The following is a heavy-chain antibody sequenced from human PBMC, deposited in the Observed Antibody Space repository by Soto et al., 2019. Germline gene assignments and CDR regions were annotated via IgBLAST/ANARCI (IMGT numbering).Heavy chain of an antibody. J-gene: IGHJ4*02. Sequence: QVQMVHSGAEVKKPGSSVKVSCKASGGTFSSYRINWVRQVAGQGLEWVGGIVPIYRTADYAQKFQGRVTITADESARTSYMELRSLKYQDTAVYYCVRDSGAKLSSSWGQGTLVTVSS. CDR1: GGTFSSYR. D-gene: IGHD6-13*01. CDR2: IVPIYRTA. V-gene: IGHV1-69*01. CDR3: VRDSGAKLSSS.